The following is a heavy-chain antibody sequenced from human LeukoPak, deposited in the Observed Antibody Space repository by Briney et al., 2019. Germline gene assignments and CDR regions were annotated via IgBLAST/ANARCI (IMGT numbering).Heavy chain of an antibody. CDR3: AKDYYSGSGTPRGYFFDH. V-gene: IGHV3-33*05. D-gene: IGHD3-10*01. J-gene: IGHJ4*02. CDR2: VSLDGANK. Sequence: GRSLRLSCAASGFSFSDYAMHWVRQAPGKGLEWVAIVSLDGANKYYADSMKGRFTVSRGNSENTLYLQMNSLRAEDTAIYYCAKDYYSGSGTPRGYFFDHWGQGSLVAVSS. CDR1: GFSFSDYA.